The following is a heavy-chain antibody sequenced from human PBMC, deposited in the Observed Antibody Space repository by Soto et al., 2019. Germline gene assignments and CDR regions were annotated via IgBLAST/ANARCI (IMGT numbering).Heavy chain of an antibody. D-gene: IGHD3-22*01. CDR2: IIPIFGTA. Sequence: QVQLVQSGAEVKKPGSSVKVSCKASGGTFSSYAISWVRQAPGQGLEWMGGIIPIFGTANYAQKFQGRVTITADESTSTAYMELSSLRSEDTAMYYCAGDPYYDSSGYRDSPPSYWGQGTLVTVSS. CDR1: GGTFSSYA. CDR3: AGDPYYDSSGYRDSPPSY. V-gene: IGHV1-69*01. J-gene: IGHJ4*02.